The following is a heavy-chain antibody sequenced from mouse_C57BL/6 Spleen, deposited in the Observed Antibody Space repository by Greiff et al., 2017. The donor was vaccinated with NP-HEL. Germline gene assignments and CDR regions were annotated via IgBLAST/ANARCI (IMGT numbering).Heavy chain of an antibody. D-gene: IGHD2-5*01. CDR2: ISYDGSN. CDR1: GYSITSGYY. J-gene: IGHJ1*03. V-gene: IGHV3-6*01. CDR3: AREGDSNYPWYFDV. Sequence: VQLKESGPGLVKPSQSLSLTCSVTGYSITSGYYWNWIRQFPGNKLEWMGYISYDGSNNYNPSLKNRISITRDTSKNQFFLKLNSVTTEDTATYYCAREGDSNYPWYFDVWGTGTTVTVSS.